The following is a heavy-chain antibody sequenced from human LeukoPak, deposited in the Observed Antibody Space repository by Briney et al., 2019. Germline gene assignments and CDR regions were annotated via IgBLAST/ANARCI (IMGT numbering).Heavy chain of an antibody. D-gene: IGHD6-19*01. Sequence: SETLSLTCAVYGGSFSGYYWSWIRQPPGKGLEWIGEINHSGSTNYNPSLKSRVTISVDTSKNQFSLKLSSVTAADTAVYYCARGARYSSGQNWFDPWAREPWSPSPQ. CDR2: INHSGST. J-gene: IGHJ5*02. CDR1: GGSFSGYY. V-gene: IGHV4-34*01. CDR3: ARGARYSSGQNWFDP.